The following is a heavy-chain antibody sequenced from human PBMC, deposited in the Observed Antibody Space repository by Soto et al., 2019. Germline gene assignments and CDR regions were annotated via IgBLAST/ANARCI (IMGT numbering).Heavy chain of an antibody. J-gene: IGHJ3*02. CDR3: AKVLPATGIEGGGDAFDI. CDR2: ISYDGTNK. V-gene: IGHV3-30*18. D-gene: IGHD1-26*01. Sequence: PGGSLRLSCAASGFTFSSYAMSWVRQAPGKGLEWVALISYDGTNKYYADSVRGRFTISRDNSKNTLYLEMNTLRVEDTAVYYCAKVLPATGIEGGGDAFDIWGQGTMVTVSS. CDR1: GFTFSSYA.